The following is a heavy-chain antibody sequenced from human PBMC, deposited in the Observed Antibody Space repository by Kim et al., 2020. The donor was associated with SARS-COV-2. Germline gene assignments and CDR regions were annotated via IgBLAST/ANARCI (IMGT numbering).Heavy chain of an antibody. CDR3: ARHSHCSSTSCYGGFDAYDI. D-gene: IGHD2-2*01. V-gene: IGHV4-39*01. CDR2: IYYSGST. Sequence: SETLSLTCTVSGGSISSSSYYWGWIRQPPGKGLEWIGSIYYSGSTYYNPSLKSRVTISVYTSKNQFSLKLSSVTAADTAVYYCARHSHCSSTSCYGGFDAYDIWGQGTMVTVSS. J-gene: IGHJ3*02. CDR1: GGSISSSSYY.